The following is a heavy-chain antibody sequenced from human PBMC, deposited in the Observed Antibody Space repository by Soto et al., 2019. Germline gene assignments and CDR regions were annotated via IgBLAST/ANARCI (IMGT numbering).Heavy chain of an antibody. D-gene: IGHD6-19*01. CDR2: VSHDGRNT. CDR1: GVTFSDYA. Sequence: VQLVESGGGVVQPGRCLRISCAASGVTFSDYAMHWVRQAPGKGLEWVAVVSHDGRNTHYADSVKGRFTISRDSSKNTVSLEMTSLRAEDTAVYYCAKGGRQWLVTSDSNYWGQGALVTVSS. V-gene: IGHV3-30*18. J-gene: IGHJ4*02. CDR3: AKGGRQWLVTSDSNY.